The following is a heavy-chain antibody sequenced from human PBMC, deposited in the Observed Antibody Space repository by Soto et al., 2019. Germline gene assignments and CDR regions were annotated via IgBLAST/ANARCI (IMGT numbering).Heavy chain of an antibody. CDR3: AKLVPIRGDCSSTSCYGGAPPGTPDPFDY. CDR2: ISYDGSNK. D-gene: IGHD2-2*01. J-gene: IGHJ4*02. CDR1: GFTFSSYG. V-gene: IGHV3-30*18. Sequence: GGSLRLSCAASGFTFSSYGMHWVRQAPGKGLEWVAVISYDGSNKYYADSVKGRFTISRDNSKNTLYLQMNSLRAEDTDLYYWAKLVPIRGDCSSTSCYGGAPPGTPDPFDYWGQGTLVTVSS.